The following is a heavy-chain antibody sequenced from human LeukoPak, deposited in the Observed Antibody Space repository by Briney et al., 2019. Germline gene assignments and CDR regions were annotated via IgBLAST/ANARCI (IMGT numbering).Heavy chain of an antibody. CDR3: ARCAVAAAGDY. Sequence: GGFLRLSCAASGLTFSSYWMSWVRQAPGKGPEWVANIKPDGSGKYYVDSVKGRFTISRDNAENSLFLHMNSLRAEDTAVYYCARCAVAAAGDYWGRGTLVTVSS. CDR1: GLTFSSYW. J-gene: IGHJ4*02. D-gene: IGHD6-13*01. CDR2: IKPDGSGK. V-gene: IGHV3-7*01.